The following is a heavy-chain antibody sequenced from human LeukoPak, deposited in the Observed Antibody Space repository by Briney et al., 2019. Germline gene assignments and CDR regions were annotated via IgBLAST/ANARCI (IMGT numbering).Heavy chain of an antibody. D-gene: IGHD2-15*01. J-gene: IGHJ4*02. CDR3: AREDGYCSGGNCYSYFDS. CDR1: GFTFSHFW. Sequence: GGSLRLSCAASGFTFSHFWMSWVRQAPGKGLEWVAYIKKTGSETYYVDSVKGRFTIARDNTRNSLFLQMYSLRAEDTAVYFCAREDGYCSGGNCYSYFDSWGQGTLVTVSS. V-gene: IGHV3-7*01. CDR2: IKKTGSET.